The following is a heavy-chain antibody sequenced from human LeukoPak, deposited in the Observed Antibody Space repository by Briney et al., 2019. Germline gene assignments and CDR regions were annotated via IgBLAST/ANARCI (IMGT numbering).Heavy chain of an antibody. J-gene: IGHJ6*02. CDR3: ARDGQYYDFWSGYPEVPPYGMDV. CDR1: GYTFTGYY. CDR2: INPNSGGT. Sequence: ASVKVSCKASGYTFTGYYMHWVRQAPGQGLEWMGWINPNSGGTNYAQKFQSRVTMTRDTSISTAYMELSRLRSDDTAVYYCARDGQYYDFWSGYPEVPPYGMDVWGQGTTVTVSS. D-gene: IGHD3-3*01. V-gene: IGHV1-2*02.